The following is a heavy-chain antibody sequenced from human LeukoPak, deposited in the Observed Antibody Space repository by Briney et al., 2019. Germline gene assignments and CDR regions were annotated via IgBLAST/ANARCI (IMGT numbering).Heavy chain of an antibody. J-gene: IGHJ3*02. Sequence: PSQTLSLTCPVSGGSISRGGYYWSWIRQHPGKRLEWSGYIYYSGSTYYNPSLKSRATISVDTSKNQFSLKLSSVTAADTAVYYCARDPQKNDAFDIWGQGTMVTVSS. CDR1: GGSISRGGYY. V-gene: IGHV4-31*03. CDR2: IYYSGST. CDR3: ARDPQKNDAFDI.